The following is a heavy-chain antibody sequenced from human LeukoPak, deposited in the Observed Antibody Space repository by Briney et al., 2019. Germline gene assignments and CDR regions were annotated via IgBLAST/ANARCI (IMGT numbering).Heavy chain of an antibody. D-gene: IGHD5-18*01. Sequence: GGSLRLSCAASGFTFSIYGMHWVRQAPDKGLEWVAFIRYDGSNKYYADSVKGRFTISRDNSKNTLYLQMNSLKGEETAVYYCAKLTAMGQPDFDYWGQGTMVTVSS. V-gene: IGHV3-30*02. CDR1: GFTFSIYG. CDR2: IRYDGSNK. CDR3: AKLTAMGQPDFDY. J-gene: IGHJ4*02.